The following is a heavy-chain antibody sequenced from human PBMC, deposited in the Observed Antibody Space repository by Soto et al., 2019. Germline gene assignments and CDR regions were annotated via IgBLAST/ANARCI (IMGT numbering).Heavy chain of an antibody. Sequence: GESLNLSCTGSGYSFTTYWIAWVRPMPGKGLECMGIIYPGDSDTRYSPSFQGQVTISADKSINTAYLQWSSLKASDSAIYYCARPFDTSGWYDHWGQGTLVNVSS. D-gene: IGHD6-19*01. V-gene: IGHV5-51*01. CDR1: GYSFTTYW. J-gene: IGHJ5*02. CDR2: IYPGDSDT. CDR3: ARPFDTSGWYDH.